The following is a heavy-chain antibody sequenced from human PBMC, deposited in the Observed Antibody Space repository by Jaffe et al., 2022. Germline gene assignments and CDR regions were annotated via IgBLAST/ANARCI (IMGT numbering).Heavy chain of an antibody. CDR1: GFTFSSYG. J-gene: IGHJ4*02. CDR2: IRYDGSNK. D-gene: IGHD3-16*01. Sequence: QVQLVESGGGVVQPGGSLRLSCAASGFTFSSYGMHWVRQAPGKGLEWVAFIRYDGSNKYYQDSVKGRFTISRDNSKNTLYLQMNSLRAEDTAIYYCAKDRIALRWGEFFDYWGQGTLVTVSS. CDR3: AKDRIALRWGEFFDY. V-gene: IGHV3-30*02.